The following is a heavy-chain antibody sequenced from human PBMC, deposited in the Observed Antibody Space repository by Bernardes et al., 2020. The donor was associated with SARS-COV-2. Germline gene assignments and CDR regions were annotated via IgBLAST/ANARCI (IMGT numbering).Heavy chain of an antibody. CDR3: NTWVAVATGVLDI. V-gene: IGHV3-15*01. J-gene: IGHJ3*02. Sequence: GGSLRLSCAASGFTFTNVLMTWVRQAPGKGLEWVGRARSKTQGGTTDYAAPVQGRFTILRDDSKNMLYLQMNSLKTEDTAVYYCNTWVAVATGVLDIWGRGTMVTVSS. D-gene: IGHD6-19*01. CDR1: GFTFTNVL. CDR2: ARSKTQGGTT.